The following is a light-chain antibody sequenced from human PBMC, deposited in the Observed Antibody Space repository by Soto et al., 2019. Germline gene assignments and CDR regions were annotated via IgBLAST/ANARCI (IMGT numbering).Light chain of an antibody. CDR3: QQYNNWPLT. J-gene: IGKJ4*01. Sequence: EIVMPQSQATLSVSPGESATLSRRASQSVSSNLAWYQQKPGQAPRLLIYGASTRATGIPARFSGSGSGTEFTLTISSLQSEDFAVYYCQQYNNWPLTFGGGTKVDIK. V-gene: IGKV3-15*01. CDR2: GAS. CDR1: QSVSSN.